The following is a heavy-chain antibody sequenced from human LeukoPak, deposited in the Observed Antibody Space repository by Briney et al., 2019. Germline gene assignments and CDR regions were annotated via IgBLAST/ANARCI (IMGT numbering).Heavy chain of an antibody. V-gene: IGHV4-4*09. CDR2: IYSSGST. CDR3: VRRGGRFDT. Sequence: SETLSLTCTVSGGSISGSYWSWIRQPPGKGLEWIGYIYSSGSTNYNPSLKSRVTIGVGTSRNQFPLKLSSVTAADTAVYYCVRRGGRFDTWGQGTLVTVSS. J-gene: IGHJ5*02. CDR1: GGSISGSY.